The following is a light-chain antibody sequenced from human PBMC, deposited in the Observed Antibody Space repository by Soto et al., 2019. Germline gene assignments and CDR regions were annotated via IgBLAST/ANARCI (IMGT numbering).Light chain of an antibody. CDR3: QQYIRWPLT. J-gene: IGKJ4*01. CDR2: GAS. CDR1: QSVSSN. Sequence: IVLSQSPGTLSLSSGERATLSCGASQSVSSNLAWYQQKPGQAPSLLIYGASTRATGTPARFSGSGSGTEFTLTISSLQSEDFAVYYCQQYIRWPLTFGGGTKV. V-gene: IGKV3-15*01.